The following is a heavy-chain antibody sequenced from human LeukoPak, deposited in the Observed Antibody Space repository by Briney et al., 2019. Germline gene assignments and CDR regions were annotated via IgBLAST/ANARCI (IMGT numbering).Heavy chain of an antibody. CDR1: GFTFGDYP. CDR2: ISGGTT. CDR3: SRGSGWLSVY. J-gene: IGHJ4*02. D-gene: IGHD6-19*01. Sequence: GGSLRLSCTASGFTFGDYPMSWFRQAPGKGLEWIGFISGGTTEYAASVKGRFTISRDDSTSIAYLQMNSLTTEDTAVYYCSRGSGWLSVYWGQGALVTVSS. V-gene: IGHV3-49*03.